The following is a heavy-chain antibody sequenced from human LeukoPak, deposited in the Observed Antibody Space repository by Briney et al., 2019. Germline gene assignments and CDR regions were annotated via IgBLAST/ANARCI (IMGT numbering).Heavy chain of an antibody. Sequence: PGGSLRLSCAASGFTFSIYAMSWVRQAPGKGLEWVSAISNSGGFTYYADSVRGRFTISRDNSKNTLYLRMISLRAEDTAIYYCVARESLNIRSSGWDGGLDYWGQGTLVTVSS. D-gene: IGHD6-19*01. J-gene: IGHJ4*02. CDR1: GFTFSIYA. CDR3: VARESLNIRSSGWDGGLDY. CDR2: ISNSGGFT. V-gene: IGHV3-23*01.